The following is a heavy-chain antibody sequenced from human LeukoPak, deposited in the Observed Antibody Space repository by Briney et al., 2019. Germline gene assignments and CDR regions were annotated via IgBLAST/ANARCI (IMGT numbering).Heavy chain of an antibody. Sequence: PGGSLRLSCAASGFTFSSFSMNWVRQAPGRGLEWVSSIISSSGYIHYADSVKGRFTISRDNAKNSLYLRMNSLRAEDTAVYYCARGVSFRMVGTATDFDYWGQGTLVTVSS. J-gene: IGHJ4*02. CDR1: GFTFSSFS. CDR3: ARGVSFRMVGTATDFDY. CDR2: IISSSGYI. V-gene: IGHV3-21*01. D-gene: IGHD2-21*02.